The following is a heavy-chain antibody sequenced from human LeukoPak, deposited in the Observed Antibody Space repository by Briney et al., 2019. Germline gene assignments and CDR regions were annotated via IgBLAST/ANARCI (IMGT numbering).Heavy chain of an antibody. Sequence: GGSLRLSCAASGFSFSRYAMSWVRQAPGKGLGWVSAISGSGGSTYYADSVKGRFTISRDNSTNTLYLQMNSLRAEDTAVYYCAKADDSSGNDAFDIWGQGTMVTVSS. CDR2: ISGSGGST. CDR1: GFSFSRYA. V-gene: IGHV3-23*01. D-gene: IGHD3-22*01. J-gene: IGHJ3*02. CDR3: AKADDSSGNDAFDI.